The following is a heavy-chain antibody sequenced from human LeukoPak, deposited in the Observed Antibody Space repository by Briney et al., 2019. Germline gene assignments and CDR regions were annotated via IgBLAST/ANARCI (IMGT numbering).Heavy chain of an antibody. CDR3: ATELGRSGYSDFDY. Sequence: QSGGSLRLSCAASGFTFSSYAMSWVRQAPGKGLEWVSAISGSGGSTYYADSAKGRFTISRDNSKNTLYLQMNSLRAEDTAVYYCATELGRSGYSDFDYWGQGTLVTVSS. CDR1: GFTFSSYA. CDR2: ISGSGGST. J-gene: IGHJ4*02. V-gene: IGHV3-23*01. D-gene: IGHD3-22*01.